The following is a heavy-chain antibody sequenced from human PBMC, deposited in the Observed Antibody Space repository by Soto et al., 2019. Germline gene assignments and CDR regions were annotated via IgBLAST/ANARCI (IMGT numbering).Heavy chain of an antibody. D-gene: IGHD4-17*01. CDR3: ARLLTTVTNSHYFDY. J-gene: IGHJ4*02. CDR1: GGSISSYY. CDR2: IYYSGST. V-gene: IGHV4-59*01. Sequence: QVQLQESGPGLVKPSETLSLTCTVSGGSISSYYWSWIRQPPGKGLEWIGYIYYSGSTNYNPSLKSRVTISVDTSKNQFSLKLSSVTAADTAVYYCARLLTTVTNSHYFDYWGQGTLVTVSS.